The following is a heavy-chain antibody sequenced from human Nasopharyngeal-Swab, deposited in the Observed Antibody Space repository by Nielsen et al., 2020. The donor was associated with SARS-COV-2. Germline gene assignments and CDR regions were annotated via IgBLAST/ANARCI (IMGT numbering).Heavy chain of an antibody. J-gene: IGHJ4*02. V-gene: IGHV4-39*07. CDR3: ARVIGALPDY. CDR2: INHSGST. D-gene: IGHD3-10*01. CDR1: GGSISSSSYY. Sequence: SETLSLTCTVSGGSISSSSYYWGWIRQPPGKGLEWIGEINHSGSTNYNPSLKSRVTISVDTSKNQFSLKLSSVTAADTAVYYCARVIGALPDYWGQGTLVTVSS.